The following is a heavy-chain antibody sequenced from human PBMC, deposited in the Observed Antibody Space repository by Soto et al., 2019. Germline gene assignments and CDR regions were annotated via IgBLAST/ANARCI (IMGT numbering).Heavy chain of an antibody. V-gene: IGHV1-69*02. CDR3: ASMGEYSYGYGFDY. CDR1: GGTFSSYT. Sequence: GASVKVSCKASGGTFSSYTISWVRQAPGQGLEWMGRIIPILGIANYAQKFQGRVTITADKSTSTAYMELSSLRSEDTAVYYCASMGEYSYGYGFDYWGQGTLVTVSS. D-gene: IGHD5-18*01. CDR2: IIPILGIA. J-gene: IGHJ4*02.